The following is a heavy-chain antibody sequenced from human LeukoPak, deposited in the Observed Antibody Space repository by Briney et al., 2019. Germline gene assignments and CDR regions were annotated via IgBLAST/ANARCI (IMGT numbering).Heavy chain of an antibody. CDR3: TRENHSNYNY. J-gene: IGHJ4*02. V-gene: IGHV3-7*01. CDR2: IKQDGGET. D-gene: IGHD4-11*01. Sequence: GGSVRLSCAASGFTFSSYWMSWVRQAPGKGLEWVANIKQDGGETFYVDSVKGRFTISRDNAKNSLYLQMNSLRAEDTAVYYCTRENHSNYNYWGQGTLVTVSS. CDR1: GFTFSSYW.